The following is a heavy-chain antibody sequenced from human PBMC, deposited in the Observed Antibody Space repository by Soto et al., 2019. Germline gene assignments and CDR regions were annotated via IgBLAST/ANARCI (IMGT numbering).Heavy chain of an antibody. Sequence: QVQLQESGPGLVKPSETLSLTCTVSGGSISSYYWSWIRQPPGKGLEWIGYIYYSGSTNYNPSLKSRVTISVDTSKYQFSLKLSSVTAADTAVYYCARVHGPRTYYYYYYYMDVWGKGTTVTVSS. V-gene: IGHV4-59*01. CDR1: GGSISSYY. D-gene: IGHD2-8*01. CDR3: ARVHGPRTYYYYYYYMDV. J-gene: IGHJ6*03. CDR2: IYYSGST.